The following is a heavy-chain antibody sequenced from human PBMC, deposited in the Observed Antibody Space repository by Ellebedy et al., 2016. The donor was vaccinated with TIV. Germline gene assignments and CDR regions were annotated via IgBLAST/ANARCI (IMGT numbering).Heavy chain of an antibody. D-gene: IGHD3-16*01. CDR3: TTVYRYKYDSV. CDR1: GFTFSNAW. J-gene: IGHJ4*02. V-gene: IGHV3-15*01. CDR2: IKSKTDGGAA. Sequence: GESLKISCAASGFTFSNAWMNWVRQAPGKGLEWVGRIKSKTDGGAADYAAPVKGRFTISRDDSKNTLYLQMNRLKTADTAVYFWTTVYRYKYDSVWGQGTLVTVSS.